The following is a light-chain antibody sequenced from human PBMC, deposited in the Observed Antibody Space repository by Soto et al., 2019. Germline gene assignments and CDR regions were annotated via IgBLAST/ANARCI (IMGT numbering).Light chain of an antibody. Sequence: DIQMTQSPSTLSAAIGDRVNITCRASESISVWFAWYQQKPGKAPKVLIYKASTLESGVPPRFSASGSGTDFTITISSLQPDDLATYYCQQYKTYVYSFGRGTKLEL. CDR3: QQYKTYVYS. J-gene: IGKJ2*03. V-gene: IGKV1-5*03. CDR2: KAS. CDR1: ESISVW.